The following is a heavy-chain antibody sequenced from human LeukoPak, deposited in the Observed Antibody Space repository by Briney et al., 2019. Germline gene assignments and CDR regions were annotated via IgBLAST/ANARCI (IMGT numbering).Heavy chain of an antibody. Sequence: GGSLRLSCAASGFDFGAYEMNWVRQAPGKGLEWVAYFAGSDTTKYYAESVRGRFTISRDNAKKSLYLQMNSLRAEDTALYYCTTLGYHLDSWGQGTLFTVSS. V-gene: IGHV3-48*03. CDR3: TTLGYHLDS. CDR2: FAGSDTTK. CDR1: GFDFGAYE. J-gene: IGHJ4*02. D-gene: IGHD3-22*01.